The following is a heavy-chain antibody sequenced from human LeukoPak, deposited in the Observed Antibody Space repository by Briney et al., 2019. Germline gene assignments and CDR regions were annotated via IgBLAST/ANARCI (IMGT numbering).Heavy chain of an antibody. CDR2: INPNSGGT. D-gene: IGHD3-10*01. V-gene: IGHV1-2*02. CDR3: AREGSGSYTLYNWFDP. Sequence: ASVKVSCKASGYTFTGYYMHWVRHAPGQGLEWMGWINPNSGGTNYAQKFQGRVTMTRDTSISTAYMELSRLRSDDTAVYYCAREGSGSYTLYNWFDPWGQGTLVTVSS. J-gene: IGHJ5*02. CDR1: GYTFTGYY.